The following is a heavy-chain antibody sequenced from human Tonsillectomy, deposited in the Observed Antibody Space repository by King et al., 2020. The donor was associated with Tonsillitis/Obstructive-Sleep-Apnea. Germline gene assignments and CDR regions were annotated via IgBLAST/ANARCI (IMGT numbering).Heavy chain of an antibody. CDR2: IYYSGTT. CDR1: GGSITSYY. Sequence: VQLQESGPGLVKPSETLSLTCTVSGGSITSYYWSWIRQPPGKGLEWIGYIYYSGTTKYNPSLKSRVTISVDTSMDQFSLKLSSVTAADTAVYYCARQYNPSNWFDPWGQGTLVTVSS. D-gene: IGHD1-14*01. V-gene: IGHV4-59*08. J-gene: IGHJ5*02. CDR3: ARQYNPSNWFDP.